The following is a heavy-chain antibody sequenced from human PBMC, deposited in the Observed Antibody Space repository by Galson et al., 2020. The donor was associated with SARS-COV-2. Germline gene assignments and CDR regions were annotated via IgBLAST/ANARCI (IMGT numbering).Heavy chain of an antibody. Sequence: GESLKISCEGSGFSFSNYAITWVRQAPGKGLEWVSGNSGSGGNTFYADSVRGRFTISRDNSKNTVYLQMDSLRVEDTAIYYCAKNAYGPSHQCDYWGQGTLVTVSS. CDR3: AKNAYGPSHQCDY. CDR2: NSGSGGNT. CDR1: GFSFSNYA. J-gene: IGHJ4*02. D-gene: IGHD2-2*01. V-gene: IGHV3-23*01.